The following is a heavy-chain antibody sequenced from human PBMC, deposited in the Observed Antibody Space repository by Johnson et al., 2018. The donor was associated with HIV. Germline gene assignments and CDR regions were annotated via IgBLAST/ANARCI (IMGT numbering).Heavy chain of an antibody. Sequence: MQLVESGGGLVQPGRSLRLSCAASGFTFYNYAMSWVRQTPGKGLEWVSGINWHGGSTGYADSVKGRFTISRDNTKNSVYLQMNSLRVEDTAFYYCARDGWEQRGETVGDGFDIWGQGTMVTVSS. CDR3: ARDGWEQRGETVGDGFDI. V-gene: IGHV3-20*04. CDR2: INWHGGST. J-gene: IGHJ3*02. CDR1: GFTFYNYA. D-gene: IGHD1-26*01.